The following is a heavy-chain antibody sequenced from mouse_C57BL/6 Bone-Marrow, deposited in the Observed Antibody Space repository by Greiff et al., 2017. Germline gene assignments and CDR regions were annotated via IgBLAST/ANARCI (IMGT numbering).Heavy chain of an antibody. CDR2: INPNHGGT. V-gene: IGHV1-26*01. D-gene: IGHD2-14*01. CDR1: GYTFTDYY. Sequence: VQLQQSGPELVQPGASVKISCKASGYTFTDYYMNWVQQSHGKSLEWIGDINPNHGGTRYNQKFKGKATLTVDKSSSTAYLELRRLTSEDSAVXYCARGYPLAYWGQGTLVTVSA. CDR3: ARGYPLAY. J-gene: IGHJ3*01.